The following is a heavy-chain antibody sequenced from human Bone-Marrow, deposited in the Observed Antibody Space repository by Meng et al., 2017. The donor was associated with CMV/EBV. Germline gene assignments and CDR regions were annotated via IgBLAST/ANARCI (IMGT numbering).Heavy chain of an antibody. CDR3: AHTAGGTYVVIY. CDR1: GCSVCTYGMG. J-gene: IGHJ4*02. V-gene: IGHV2-5*01. Sequence: FSGCSVCTYGMGVDWIRQSPGEALEWLAFIYWNDDDYYNPSLESRLTITKDTSKNQVVLRVTNVGPADTATYFCAHTAGGTYVVIYWGQGTLVTVSS. CDR2: IYWNDDD. D-gene: IGHD1-26*01.